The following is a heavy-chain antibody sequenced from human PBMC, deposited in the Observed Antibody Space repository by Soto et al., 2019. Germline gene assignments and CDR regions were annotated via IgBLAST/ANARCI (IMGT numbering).Heavy chain of an antibody. D-gene: IGHD6-19*01. J-gene: IGHJ4*02. V-gene: IGHV3-23*01. CDR3: AGDKQWLVPFDY. Sequence: EVQLLESGGGLVQPGGSLRLSCAASGFTFSSYAMSWVRQAPGKGLEWVSAISGSGGSTYYADSVKGRFTISRDNSTNTLYLQMNSLRAEDTAVYYCAGDKQWLVPFDYWGQGTLVTVSS. CDR2: ISGSGGST. CDR1: GFTFSSYA.